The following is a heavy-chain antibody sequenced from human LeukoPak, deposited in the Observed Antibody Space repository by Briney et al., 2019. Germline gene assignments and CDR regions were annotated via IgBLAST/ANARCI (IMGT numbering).Heavy chain of an antibody. CDR1: GFTFSSYA. J-gene: IGHJ4*02. CDR3: AKGSSSSWYSVEY. Sequence: GGSLRLSCAASGFTFSSYAMSWVRQAPGQGLEWVSVISGSGTSTSYADSVKGRLTLSRDNSNNTLYLQMNSLRAEDTAVYYCAKGSSSSWYSVEYWGQGTLVTVSS. D-gene: IGHD6-13*01. V-gene: IGHV3-23*01. CDR2: ISGSGTST.